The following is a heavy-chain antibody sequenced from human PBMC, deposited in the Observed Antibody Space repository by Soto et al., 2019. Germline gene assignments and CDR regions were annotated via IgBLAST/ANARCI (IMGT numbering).Heavy chain of an antibody. D-gene: IGHD6-19*01. V-gene: IGHV3-15*01. CDR1: GLSFSDAW. CDR3: AKDAAGGWYENHFDY. Sequence: GGSLRLSCAASGLSFSDAWMSWVRQAPGQGLEWVGRIKSKPAGGTTDYAAPVKGRFTISRDFSTGTVYLQMNSLRVDDTAVYYCAKDAAGGWYENHFDYWGQGIRVTVSS. J-gene: IGHJ4*02. CDR2: IKSKPAGGTT.